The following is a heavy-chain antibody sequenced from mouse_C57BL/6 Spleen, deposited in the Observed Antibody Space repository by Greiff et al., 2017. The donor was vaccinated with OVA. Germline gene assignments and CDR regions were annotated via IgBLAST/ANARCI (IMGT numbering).Heavy chain of an antibody. J-gene: IGHJ3*01. Sequence: VHLVESGPGLVAPSQCLSITCTVSGFSLTSYGVDWVSQSPGKGLEWLGVIWGVGSTNYNSALKARLSISKDNTKSQVFLKMNSLQTDDTSMYYCAIQTFAYWGQGTLVTVSA. CDR3: AIQTFAY. V-gene: IGHV2-6*01. CDR2: IWGVGST. CDR1: GFSLTSYG.